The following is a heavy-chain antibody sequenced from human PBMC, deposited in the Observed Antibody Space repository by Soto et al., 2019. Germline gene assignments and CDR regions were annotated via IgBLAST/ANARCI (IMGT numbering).Heavy chain of an antibody. J-gene: IGHJ6*03. Sequence: QVQLVESGGGVVQPGRSLRLSCAASGFTFSSYGMHWVRQAPGKGLEWVAVISYDGSNKYYADSVKRRFTISRDNSKNTLYLQMHSMRAEDTAVYYCAKDPGRHSYGYRAYYYYYYMDVWGEGTTVTVSS. CDR2: ISYDGSNK. D-gene: IGHD5-18*01. CDR3: AKDPGRHSYGYRAYYYYYYMDV. CDR1: GFTFSSYG. V-gene: IGHV3-30*18.